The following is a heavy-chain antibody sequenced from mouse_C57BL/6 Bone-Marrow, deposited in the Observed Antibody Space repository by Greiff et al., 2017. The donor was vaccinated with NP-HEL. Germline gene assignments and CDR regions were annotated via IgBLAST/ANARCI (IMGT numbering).Heavy chain of an antibody. J-gene: IGHJ2*01. V-gene: IGHV14-4*01. D-gene: IGHD1-1*01. CDR2: IDPESGDT. Sequence: VHVKQSGAELVRPGASVKLSCTASGFNIKDDYMHWVKQRPEQGLEWIGWIDPESGDTEYASKFQGKATITADTSSNTAYLQLSSLTSKDTAVYYCATIYGSILYYFDYWGQGTTLTVSS. CDR3: ATIYGSILYYFDY. CDR1: GFNIKDDY.